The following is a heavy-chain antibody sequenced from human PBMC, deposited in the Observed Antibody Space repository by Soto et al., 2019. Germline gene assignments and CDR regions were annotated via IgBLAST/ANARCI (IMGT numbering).Heavy chain of an antibody. CDR3: AREHFSGSYYDY. CDR2: IWYDGSNK. D-gene: IGHD1-26*01. CDR1: GFNFSSYG. Sequence: GGSLRLSCAASGFNFSSYGMHWVRQAPGKGLEWVAVIWYDGSNKYYADSVKGRFTISRDNSKNTLYLQMNSLRAEDTAVYYCAREHFSGSYYDYWGQGTLVTVSS. J-gene: IGHJ4*02. V-gene: IGHV3-33*01.